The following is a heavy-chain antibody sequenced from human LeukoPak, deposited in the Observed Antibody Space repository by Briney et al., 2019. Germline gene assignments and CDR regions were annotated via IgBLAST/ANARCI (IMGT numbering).Heavy chain of an antibody. CDR1: GGSFSVYF. CDR2: INRSGSA. V-gene: IGHV4-34*01. CDR3: TKSLSPRQVWSTLTWVDV. Sequence: SETLSLTCAVNGGSFSVYFWSWIRQPPGKGLEWIGEINRSGSANYNPSLQSRVTISVDTSKNQFSLKLSSVTAADTAVYYCTKSLSPRQVWSTLTWVDVWGQGTTVTVSS. D-gene: IGHD5-18*01. J-gene: IGHJ6*02.